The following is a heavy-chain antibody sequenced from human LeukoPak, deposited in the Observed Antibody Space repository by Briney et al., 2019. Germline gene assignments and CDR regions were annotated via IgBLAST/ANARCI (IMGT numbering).Heavy chain of an antibody. V-gene: IGHV1-18*01. J-gene: IGHJ6*03. D-gene: IGHD2-15*01. CDR3: ARAGYCSGGSCYPYYYYYYMDV. CDR1: GYTFTSYG. CDR2: ISAYNGNT. Sequence: ASVKVSCKASGYTFTSYGISWVRQAPGQGLEWMGWISAYNGNTNYAQKLQGRVTMTTDTSTSTAYMELRSLRSDDTAVYYCARAGYCSGGSCYPYYYYYYMDVWGKGTTVTVSS.